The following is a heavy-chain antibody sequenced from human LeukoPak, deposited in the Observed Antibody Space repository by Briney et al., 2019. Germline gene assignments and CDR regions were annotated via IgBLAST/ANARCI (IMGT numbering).Heavy chain of an antibody. CDR1: EYSFATYW. J-gene: IGHJ3*02. Sequence: GESLKISCKGSEYSFATYWIGWVRQMPRQGLEWMGIIFPGDSDTRYSPSFQGQVTISADKSISTAYLQWSSLKASDTAMYYCARRIAAEAFDIWGQGTMVTVSA. CDR3: ARRIAAEAFDI. D-gene: IGHD6-25*01. CDR2: IFPGDSDT. V-gene: IGHV5-51*01.